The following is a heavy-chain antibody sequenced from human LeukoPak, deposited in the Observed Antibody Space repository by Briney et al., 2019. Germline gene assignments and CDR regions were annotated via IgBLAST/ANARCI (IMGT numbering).Heavy chain of an antibody. J-gene: IGHJ4*02. Sequence: TSETLSLTCAVDGGSFSGYYWSWIRQPPGKGLEWIGEINHSGSTNYNPSLKSRDTISVDTSKNQFSLKLSSVTAADTAVYYCARGRYDFWSGYFTYYYFDYWGQGTLVTVSS. CDR3: ARGRYDFWSGYFTYYYFDY. CDR1: GGSFSGYY. CDR2: INHSGST. D-gene: IGHD3-3*01. V-gene: IGHV4-34*01.